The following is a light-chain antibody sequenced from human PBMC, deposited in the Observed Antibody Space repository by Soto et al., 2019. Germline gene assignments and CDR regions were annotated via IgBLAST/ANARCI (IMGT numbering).Light chain of an antibody. J-gene: IGLJ1*01. CDR1: SSDVGGYSY. CDR2: DVT. V-gene: IGLV2-14*03. CDR3: SSYTSTSTYV. Sequence: QSVLTQPASVSGSPGQSITISCTGTSSDVGGYSYVSWYQQHPGKAPKLMIVDVTNRPSGVSNRFSGSKSGNTASLTISGLQAEDEADYYCSSYTSTSTYVFGTGTQLTVL.